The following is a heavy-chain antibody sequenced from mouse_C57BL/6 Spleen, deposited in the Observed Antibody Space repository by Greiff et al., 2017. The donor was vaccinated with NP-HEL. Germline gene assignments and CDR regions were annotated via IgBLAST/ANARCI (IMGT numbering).Heavy chain of an antibody. CDR3: ARAGYYGSRTYAMDY. Sequence: EVKLVESGGGLVKPGGSLKLSCAASGFTFSDYGMHWVRQAPEKGLEWVAYISSGSSTIYYADTVKGRFTISRDNAKNTLFLQMTSLRSEDTAMYYCARAGYYGSRTYAMDYWGQGTSVTVSS. CDR1: GFTFSDYG. CDR2: ISSGSSTI. V-gene: IGHV5-17*01. D-gene: IGHD1-1*01. J-gene: IGHJ4*01.